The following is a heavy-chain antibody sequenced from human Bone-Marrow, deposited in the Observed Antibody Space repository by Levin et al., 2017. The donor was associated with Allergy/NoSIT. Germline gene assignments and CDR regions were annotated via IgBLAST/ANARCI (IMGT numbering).Heavy chain of an antibody. Sequence: GGSLRLSCATSGFMFSGYAMHWVRQAPGKGLEWVAVISSDGSKTYYIDSVKGRFTISRDNSKNTVYLQMNSLRPDDTAVYYYANLVVVTTGVHYWGQGTLVIVSS. CDR2: ISSDGSKT. V-gene: IGHV3-30*18. CDR1: GFMFSGYA. D-gene: IGHD2-15*01. J-gene: IGHJ4*02. CDR3: ANLVVVTTGVHY.